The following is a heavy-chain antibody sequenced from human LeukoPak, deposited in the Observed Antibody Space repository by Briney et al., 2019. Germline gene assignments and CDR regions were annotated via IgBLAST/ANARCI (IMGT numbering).Heavy chain of an antibody. J-gene: IGHJ4*02. CDR2: INHSGST. V-gene: IGHV4-34*01. CDR1: GGSFSGYY. Sequence: SETLSLTCAVYGGSFSGYYWSWIRQPPGKGLEWIGEINHSGSTNYNPSLKSRVTISVDTSKNQFSLKLSSVTAADTAVYYCARGTPPPTYYYYSSGYYYFDYWGQGTLVTVSS. CDR3: ARGTPPPTYYYYSSGYYYFDY. D-gene: IGHD3-22*01.